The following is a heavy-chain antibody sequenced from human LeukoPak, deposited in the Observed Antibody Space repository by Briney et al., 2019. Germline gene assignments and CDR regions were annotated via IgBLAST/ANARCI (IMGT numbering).Heavy chain of an antibody. D-gene: IGHD1-26*01. V-gene: IGHV3-23*01. CDR1: GFIFSSYA. Sequence: GGSLRLSCAASGFIFSSYAMSWVRQAPGKGLEWVSGISGSGGSTYYADSVKGRFSISRDNSKSTLYLQMNSLRAEDTAVYYCAIRPSLTVYSGSYSPYWGQGTLVTVSS. J-gene: IGHJ4*02. CDR3: AIRPSLTVYSGSYSPY. CDR2: ISGSGGST.